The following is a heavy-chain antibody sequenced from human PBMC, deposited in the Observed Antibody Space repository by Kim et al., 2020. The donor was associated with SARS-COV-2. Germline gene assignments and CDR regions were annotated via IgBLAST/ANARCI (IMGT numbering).Heavy chain of an antibody. CDR2: IIPIFGTA. CDR3: ARSGGSSAGHDAFDI. CDR1: GGTFSSYA. Sequence: SVKVSCKASGGTFSSYAISWVRQAPGQGLEWMGGIIPIFGTANYAQKFQGRVTITADKSTSTAYMELSSLRSEDTAVYYCARSGGSSAGHDAFDIWGQGTMVTVSS. D-gene: IGHD6-13*01. J-gene: IGHJ3*02. V-gene: IGHV1-69*06.